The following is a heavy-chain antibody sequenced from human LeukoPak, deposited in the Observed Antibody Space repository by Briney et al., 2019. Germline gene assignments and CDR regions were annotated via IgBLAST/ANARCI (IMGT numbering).Heavy chain of an antibody. CDR1: GFTFSSPW. D-gene: IGHD2-21*02. V-gene: IGHV3-7*01. CDR2: IKQDGSEK. J-gene: IGHJ4*02. Sequence: PGGSLRLSCAASGFTFSSPWMAWVRQAPGKGLEWVANIKQDGSEKYYVDSVKGRFTISRDNAKDSLYLQMNSLRAEDTAIYFWAKDTTVILLYWGEGALVTVSS. CDR3: AKDTTVILLY.